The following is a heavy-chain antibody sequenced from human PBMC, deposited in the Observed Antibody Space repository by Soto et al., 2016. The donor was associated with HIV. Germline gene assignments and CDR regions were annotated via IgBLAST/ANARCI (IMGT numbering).Heavy chain of an antibody. V-gene: IGHV3-21*01. D-gene: IGHD3-3*01. CDR1: GFSFSHYS. Sequence: EVQLVESGGGLVKPGGSLRLSCATSGFSFSHYSMSWVRQAPGKGLKWVSSISDSSTYTYYSDSVKGRFTISRDNAKNPLYLQMNSLRVEDTAVYYCARSPSSRVAPFDYWGQGILVTVSS. J-gene: IGHJ4*02. CDR2: ISDSSTYT. CDR3: ARSPSSRVAPFDY.